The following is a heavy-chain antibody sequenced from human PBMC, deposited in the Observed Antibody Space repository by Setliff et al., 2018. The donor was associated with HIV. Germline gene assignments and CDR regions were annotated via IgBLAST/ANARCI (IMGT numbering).Heavy chain of an antibody. J-gene: IGHJ4*02. CDR2: IDWDDDK. Sequence: SGPTLVNPTQTLTLTCTFSGFSLSTSGTCVSWIRQPPGKALEWLARIDWDDDKYYSTSLKTRLTISKDTSKNQVVLTMTNMDPVDTATHYCARVFHCSTSHGPTLVDSWGLGTRVTV. D-gene: IGHD2-2*01. CDR1: GFSLSTSGTC. CDR3: ARVFHCSTSHGPTLVDS. V-gene: IGHV2-70*11.